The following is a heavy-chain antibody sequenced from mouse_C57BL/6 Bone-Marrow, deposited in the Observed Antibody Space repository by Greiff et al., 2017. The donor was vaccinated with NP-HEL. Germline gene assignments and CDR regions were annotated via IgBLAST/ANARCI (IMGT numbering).Heavy chain of an antibody. D-gene: IGHD2-3*01. CDR2: IYPGNSDT. V-gene: IGHV1-5*01. CDR3: LYDVYAWFAY. CDR1: GYTFTSYW. J-gene: IGHJ3*01. Sequence: EVQLQQSGTVLARPGASVKMSCKTSGYTFTSYWMHWVKQRPGQGLEWIGAIYPGNSDTSYNQKFKGKAKLTAVTSASTAYMELSRLTNEDSAVYYCLYDVYAWFAYWGQGTLVTVSA.